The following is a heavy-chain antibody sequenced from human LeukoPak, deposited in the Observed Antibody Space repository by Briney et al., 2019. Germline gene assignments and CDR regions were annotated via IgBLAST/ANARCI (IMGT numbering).Heavy chain of an antibody. D-gene: IGHD5-18*01. Sequence: SETLSLTCTVSGGSISSYYWSWIRPPPGKGLEWIGYIYDSGSTNYNPSLKSRVTISVDTSKNQFSLKVTSVTAADTAVYYCARTTEGGYTYDYFYYYYMDVWGKGTTVTIPS. J-gene: IGHJ6*03. CDR2: IYDSGST. CDR1: GGSISSYY. V-gene: IGHV4-59*01. CDR3: ARTTEGGYTYDYFYYYYMDV.